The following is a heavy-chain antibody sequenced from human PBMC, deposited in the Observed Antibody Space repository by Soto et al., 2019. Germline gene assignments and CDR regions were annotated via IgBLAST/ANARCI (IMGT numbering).Heavy chain of an antibody. D-gene: IGHD3-22*01. Sequence: SLTCAVSGGSISSGGYSWSWIRQPPGKGLEWIGYIYHSGGTYYNPSLKSRVTISVDRSKNQFSLKLSSVTAADTAVYYCARGGWDYYDSSGYYPYYFDYWGQGTLVTVSS. CDR2: IYHSGGT. V-gene: IGHV4-30-2*01. CDR1: GGSISSGGYS. CDR3: ARGGWDYYDSSGYYPYYFDY. J-gene: IGHJ4*02.